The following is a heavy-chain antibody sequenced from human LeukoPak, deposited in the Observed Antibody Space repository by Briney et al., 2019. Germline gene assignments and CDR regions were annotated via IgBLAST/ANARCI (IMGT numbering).Heavy chain of an antibody. CDR2: MNPNSGNT. J-gene: IGHJ6*02. Sequence: ASVKVSCKASGGTFSSYAINWVRQATGQGLEWMGWMNPNSGNTGYAQKFQGRVTMTRNTSISTAYMELSSLRSEDTAVYYCFTIFGVVGMDVWGQGTTVTVSS. CDR3: FTIFGVVGMDV. CDR1: GGTFSSYA. V-gene: IGHV1-8*02. D-gene: IGHD3-3*01.